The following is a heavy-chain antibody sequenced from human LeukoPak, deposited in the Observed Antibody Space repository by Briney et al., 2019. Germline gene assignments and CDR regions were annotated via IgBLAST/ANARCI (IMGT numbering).Heavy chain of an antibody. J-gene: IGHJ3*02. V-gene: IGHV3-23*01. CDR3: ARTGYDAFDI. CDR2: IRGNGGNT. D-gene: IGHD1-14*01. CDR1: GFTFSSYA. Sequence: GGTLRLSCAASGFTFSSYAMSWVRQAPGKGLEWVSLIRGNGGNTYYADSVKGRFTISRDNSKNTLYLQMNSLRAEDTAVYYCARTGYDAFDIWGQGTMVTVSS.